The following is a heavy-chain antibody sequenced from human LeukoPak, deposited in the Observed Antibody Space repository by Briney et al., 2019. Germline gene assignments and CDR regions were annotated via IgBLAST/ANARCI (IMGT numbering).Heavy chain of an antibody. CDR1: GGSISSSSYY. J-gene: IGHJ4*02. D-gene: IGHD3-10*01. CDR2: VYYSGST. Sequence: SETLSLTCTVSGGSISSSSYYWGWIRQPPGKGLEWIGSVYYSGSTYYNPPLKSRVTISVDTSKNQFSLKLSSVTAADTAVYYCARLPRGAYYFDYWGQGTLVTVSS. CDR3: ARLPRGAYYFDY. V-gene: IGHV4-39*07.